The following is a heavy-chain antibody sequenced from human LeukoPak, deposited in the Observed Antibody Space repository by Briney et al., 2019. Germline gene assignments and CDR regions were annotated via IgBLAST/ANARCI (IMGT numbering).Heavy chain of an antibody. Sequence: PSETLSLTCTVSGGSISSYYWSWIRQPPGKGLEWIGYIYHSGSTYYNPSLKSRVTISVDRSKNQFSLKLSSVTAADTAVYYCARSFFGVVIYYWGQGTLVTVSS. CDR1: GGSISSYY. J-gene: IGHJ4*02. V-gene: IGHV4-59*12. CDR3: ARSFFGVVIYY. D-gene: IGHD3-3*01. CDR2: IYHSGST.